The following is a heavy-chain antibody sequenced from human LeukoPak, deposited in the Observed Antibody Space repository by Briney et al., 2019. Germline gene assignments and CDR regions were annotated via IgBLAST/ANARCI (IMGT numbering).Heavy chain of an antibody. CDR2: ISWNSGSI. CDR3: AKDWCSRYGAACDAFDI. V-gene: IGHV3-9*01. CDR1: GFTFDDYA. D-gene: IGHD4-17*01. J-gene: IGHJ3*02. Sequence: GGSLRLSCAASGFTFDDYAMHWVRQAPGKGLEWVSGISWNSGSIGYADSVKGRFTISRDNAKNSLYLQMNSLRAEDTALYYCAKDWCSRYGAACDAFDIWGQGTMVTVSS.